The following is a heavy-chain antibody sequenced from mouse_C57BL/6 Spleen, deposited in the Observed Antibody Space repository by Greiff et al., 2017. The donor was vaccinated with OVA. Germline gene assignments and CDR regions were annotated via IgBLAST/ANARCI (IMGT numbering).Heavy chain of an antibody. CDR3: ARDRGNWDGYFDV. CDR2: INYDGSST. Sequence: DVKVVESEGGLVQPGSSMKLSCTASGFTFSDYYMAWVRQVPEKGLEWVANINYDGSSTYYLDSLKSRFIISRDNAKNILYLQMSSLKSEDTATYYCARDRGNWDGYFDVWGTGTTVTVSS. J-gene: IGHJ1*03. D-gene: IGHD4-1*01. V-gene: IGHV5-16*01. CDR1: GFTFSDYY.